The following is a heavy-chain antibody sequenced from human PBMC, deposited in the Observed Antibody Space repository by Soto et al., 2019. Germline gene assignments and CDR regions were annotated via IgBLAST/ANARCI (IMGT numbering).Heavy chain of an antibody. CDR3: ARFPGYYYYYYMDV. CDR1: GYTFTSYD. J-gene: IGHJ6*03. Sequence: QVQLVQSGAEVKKPGASVKVSCKASGYTFTSYDINWVRQATGQGLEWMGWMNPNSGNTGYAQKFQGRVTMTRNTSISTAYMELSSLRSEDTAVYYYARFPGYYYYYYMDVWGKGTTVTVSS. V-gene: IGHV1-8*01. CDR2: MNPNSGNT.